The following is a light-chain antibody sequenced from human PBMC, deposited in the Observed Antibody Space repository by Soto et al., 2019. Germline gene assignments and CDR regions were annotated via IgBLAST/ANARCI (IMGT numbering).Light chain of an antibody. CDR2: EVS. J-gene: IGLJ3*02. CDR1: SSDVGGYNY. Sequence: QSALTQPASVSGSPGQSITISCTGTSSDVGGYNYVSWYQQHPGKAPKLMIYEVSKRPSGVPDRFSGSKSGNTASLTVSGLQDEDEADYYCNSYAGSNNGVFGGGTKLTVL. V-gene: IGLV2-8*01. CDR3: NSYAGSNNGV.